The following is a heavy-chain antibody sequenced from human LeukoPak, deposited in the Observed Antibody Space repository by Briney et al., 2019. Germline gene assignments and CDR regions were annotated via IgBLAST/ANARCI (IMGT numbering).Heavy chain of an antibody. CDR1: GGTFSSYA. D-gene: IGHD2-21*01. J-gene: IGHJ6*02. V-gene: IGHV1-69*13. CDR3: ARDSVALEEGYGMDV. CDR2: IIPIFGTA. Sequence: SVKVSCTASGGTFSSYAISWVRQAPGQGLEWMGGIIPIFGTANYAQKFQGRVTITADESTSTAYMELSSLRSEDTAVYYCARDSVALEEGYGMDVWGQGTTVTVSS.